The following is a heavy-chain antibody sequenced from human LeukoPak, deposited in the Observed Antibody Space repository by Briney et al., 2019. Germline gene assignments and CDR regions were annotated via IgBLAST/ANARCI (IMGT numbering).Heavy chain of an antibody. D-gene: IGHD3-10*01. J-gene: IGHJ5*02. Sequence: GASVKVSCKASGYTFTSYDINWVRQATGQGLEWMGWMNPNSGNTGYAQKFQGRVTMTRNTSISTAYMELSSLRSEDTAVYYCARVSITMVRGVPTSWFDPWGQGTLVTVSS. CDR1: GYTFTSYD. V-gene: IGHV1-8*01. CDR3: ARVSITMVRGVPTSWFDP. CDR2: MNPNSGNT.